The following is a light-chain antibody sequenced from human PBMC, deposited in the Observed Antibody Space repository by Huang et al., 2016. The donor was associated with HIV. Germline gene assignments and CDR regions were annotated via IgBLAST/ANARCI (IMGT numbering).Light chain of an antibody. V-gene: IGKV1D-13*01. CDR2: DAS. J-gene: IGKJ2*01. CDR3: QQFNNYPPT. Sequence: AIQLTQSPSSLSASVGDRVTITCRASQGISSALAWCQQKPGKPPKLLIYDASSLESGVPSRVSGSGSGTDFTLTISSLQPEDFATYYCQQFNNYPPTFGQGTKLEIK. CDR1: QGISSA.